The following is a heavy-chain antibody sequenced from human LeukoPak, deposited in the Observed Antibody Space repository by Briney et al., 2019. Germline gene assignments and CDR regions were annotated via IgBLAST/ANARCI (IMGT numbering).Heavy chain of an antibody. V-gene: IGHV4-4*07. CDR2: IYTSGST. D-gene: IGHD3-3*01. Sequence: SETLSLTCTVSGGSISSYYWSWIRQPAGKGLEWIGRIYTSGSTNYNPSLKSRVTMSVDTPKNQFSLKLSSVTAADTAVYYCARFGDYDFWSPNRGGYYGMDVWGQGTTVTVSS. J-gene: IGHJ6*02. CDR3: ARFGDYDFWSPNRGGYYGMDV. CDR1: GGSISSYY.